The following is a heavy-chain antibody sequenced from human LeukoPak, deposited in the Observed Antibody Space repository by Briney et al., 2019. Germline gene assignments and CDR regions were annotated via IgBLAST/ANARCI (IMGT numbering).Heavy chain of an antibody. CDR1: GGSFSGYY. Sequence: KTSETLSLTCAVYGGSFSGYYWSWIRQPPGKGLEWIGEINHSGSTNYNPSLKSRVTISVDTSKNLFSLKLSSVTAADTAVYYCARTPGGEGVFDYWGQGTLVTVSS. CDR3: ARTPGGEGVFDY. J-gene: IGHJ4*02. V-gene: IGHV4-34*01. D-gene: IGHD3-16*01. CDR2: INHSGST.